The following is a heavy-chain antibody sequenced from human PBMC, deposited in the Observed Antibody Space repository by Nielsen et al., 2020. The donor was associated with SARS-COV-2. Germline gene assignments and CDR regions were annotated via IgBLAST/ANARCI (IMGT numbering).Heavy chain of an antibody. V-gene: IGHV1-24*01. Sequence: ASVKVSCKVPGDTLTQLSMHWVRQVPGKGLEWMGGFDPEDGETIYAQKFQGRVTMTEDTSTDTAYMELSSLRSEDTAVYYCATDHCSGGSCYSYYYGMDVWGQGTTVTVSS. CDR3: ATDHCSGGSCYSYYYGMDV. J-gene: IGHJ6*02. D-gene: IGHD2-15*01. CDR2: FDPEDGET. CDR1: GDTLTQLS.